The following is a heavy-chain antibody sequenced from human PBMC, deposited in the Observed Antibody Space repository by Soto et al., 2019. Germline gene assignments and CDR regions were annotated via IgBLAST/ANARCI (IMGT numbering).Heavy chain of an antibody. Sequence: GGSLRLSCAASGFTLSGSAVHWVRQAPGKGLEWVGRIRSKANNYATTYGAPVKGRFTISRDDSKNTAYLQMNSLKTEDTAVYWCSSPSRASCSGATCYDSWGQGTLVPVSS. CDR1: GFTLSGSA. J-gene: IGHJ4*02. CDR3: SSPSRASCSGATCYDS. CDR2: IRSKANNYAT. V-gene: IGHV3-73*01. D-gene: IGHD2-15*01.